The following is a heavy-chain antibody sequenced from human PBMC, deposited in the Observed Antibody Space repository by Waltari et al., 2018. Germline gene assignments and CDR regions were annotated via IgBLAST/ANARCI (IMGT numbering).Heavy chain of an antibody. J-gene: IGHJ6*02. CDR1: VFKFSAYA. Sequence: EVQLVESGGGLVKPGGSLRLTCLASVFKFSAYAMNWVRQAPGKGLEWVSPIGSSSSFMDYADSVRGRFTVSRDNAKNTLYLQMDTLRAEDTAVYYCAREGAEQWVVEDYGMDVWGQGTTVTVSS. V-gene: IGHV3-21*02. CDR2: IGSSSSFM. CDR3: AREGAEQWVVEDYGMDV. D-gene: IGHD6-19*01.